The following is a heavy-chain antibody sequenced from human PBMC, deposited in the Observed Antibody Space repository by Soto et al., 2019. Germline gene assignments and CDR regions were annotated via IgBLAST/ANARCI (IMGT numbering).Heavy chain of an antibody. CDR3: ARTANIEGSEGDHYYYHGMDV. V-gene: IGHV1-69*06. CDR2: IVPVFGSV. J-gene: IGHJ6*02. D-gene: IGHD2-15*01. Sequence: SVKVSCKTSEGSFSNYAISWVRQAPGQGLEWMGGIVPVFGSVKYAQNFHGRVTLTADTVTTTAYMELSSLRSDDTAVYYCARTANIEGSEGDHYYYHGMDVWGQGTTVTVSS. CDR1: EGSFSNYA.